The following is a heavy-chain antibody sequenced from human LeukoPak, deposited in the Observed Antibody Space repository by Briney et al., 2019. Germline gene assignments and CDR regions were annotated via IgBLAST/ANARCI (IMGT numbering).Heavy chain of an antibody. CDR1: GGSISSSSYY. J-gene: IGHJ4*02. CDR2: IYYSGST. Sequence: SETLSLTCTVSGGSISSSSYYWGWIRQPPGKGLEWIGSIYYSGSTYYNPSLKSRVTISVGTSKNQFSLKLSSVTAADTAVYYCARSWVTMVRGVIEYWGQGTLVTVSS. V-gene: IGHV4-39*01. D-gene: IGHD3-10*01. CDR3: ARSWVTMVRGVIEY.